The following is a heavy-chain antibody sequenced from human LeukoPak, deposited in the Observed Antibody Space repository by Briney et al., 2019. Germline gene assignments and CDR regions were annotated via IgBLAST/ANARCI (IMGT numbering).Heavy chain of an antibody. CDR3: AKDRQQLVPRDAFDI. CDR2: IRYDGSNK. Sequence: SGGSLRLSCEASGFSVTSHGMHWVRQAPGKGLEWVAFIRYDGSNKYYADSVKGRFTISRDNSKNTLYLQMNSLRAEDTAVYYCAKDRQQLVPRDAFDIWGQGTMVTVSS. CDR1: GFSVTSHG. J-gene: IGHJ3*02. V-gene: IGHV3-30*02. D-gene: IGHD6-13*01.